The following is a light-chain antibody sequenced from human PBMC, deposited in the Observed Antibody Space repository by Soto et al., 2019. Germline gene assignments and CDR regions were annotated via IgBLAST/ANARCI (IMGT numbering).Light chain of an antibody. J-gene: IGKJ1*01. Sequence: DIQMTQSPSTLSASVGDRVIITCRAGRSILSRLAWYQQKPGKAPKVLIYDASTLESGVPSRFSGSGSGTEFTLTISSLQPDDFANYYCQQYHSYKSFGQGTKVEIK. V-gene: IGKV1-5*01. CDR1: RSILSR. CDR2: DAS. CDR3: QQYHSYKS.